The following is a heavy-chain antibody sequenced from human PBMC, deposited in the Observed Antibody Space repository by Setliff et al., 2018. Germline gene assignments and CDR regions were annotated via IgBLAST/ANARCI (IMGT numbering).Heavy chain of an antibody. CDR3: ARDYGASDGFDI. J-gene: IGHJ3*02. D-gene: IGHD4-17*01. CDR1: GYIFTRYR. V-gene: IGHV1-18*01. CDR2: ISTRNDDT. Sequence: ASVKVSCKASGYIFTRYRITWVRQSPGQGLEWMGWISTRNDDTGYAQKLKVRVTLTTDTSTNTAYMELRSLSSDDTAVYYCARDYGASDGFDIWGKGTMVTVSS.